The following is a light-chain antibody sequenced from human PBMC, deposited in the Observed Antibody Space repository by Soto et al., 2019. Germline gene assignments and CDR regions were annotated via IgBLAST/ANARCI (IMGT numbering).Light chain of an antibody. J-gene: IGKJ4*01. CDR3: QPYNNWPPLT. Sequence: EIVMTQSPATLSVSAGERVTLSCRASQSVSSNLAWYPQKPCQAPRRPIYGASTSATGIPARLSGSGSGPDFTLTISSLQSEDFPVSYGQPYNNWPPLTFGGGTKLEIK. CDR1: QSVSSN. CDR2: GAS. V-gene: IGKV3D-15*01.